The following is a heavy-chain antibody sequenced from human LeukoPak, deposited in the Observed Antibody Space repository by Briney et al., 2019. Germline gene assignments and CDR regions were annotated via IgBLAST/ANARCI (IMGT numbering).Heavy chain of an antibody. V-gene: IGHV4-4*07. J-gene: IGHJ3*02. D-gene: IGHD6-13*01. CDR1: GGSISSYY. CDR2: IDTSGST. CDR3: ARGHSFSSSWSRSALAI. Sequence: PSETLSLTCTVSGGSISSYYWSWIRQPAGKGLEWLGRIDTSGSTHYNPSLTSRVTISLDTTNNQFSLNLISVTAADTAVYYCARGHSFSSSWSRSALAIWGQGTMVTVSS.